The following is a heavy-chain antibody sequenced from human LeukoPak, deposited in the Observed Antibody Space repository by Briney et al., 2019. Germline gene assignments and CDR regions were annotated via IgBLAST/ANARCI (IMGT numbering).Heavy chain of an antibody. Sequence: NPSETLSLTCAVYGGSFSGYYWSWIRQPPGKGLEWIGEINHSGSTNYNPSLKSRVTISVDTSKNQFSLKLSSVTAADTAVYYCARRRGYFDYWGQGTLVTVSS. CDR2: INHSGST. D-gene: IGHD2-15*01. CDR3: ARRRGYFDY. CDR1: GGSFSGYY. V-gene: IGHV4-34*01. J-gene: IGHJ4*02.